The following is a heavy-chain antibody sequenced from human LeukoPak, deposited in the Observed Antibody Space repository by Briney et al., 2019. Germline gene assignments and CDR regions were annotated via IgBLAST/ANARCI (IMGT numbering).Heavy chain of an antibody. CDR2: ISSSSSYI. Sequence: PGGSLRLSCAASGFTFSSYSMNWVRQAPGKGLEWVSSISSSSSYIYYADPVKGRFTISRDNAKNSLYLQMNSLRAEDTAVYYCARDRIEYCSGGICYDAWFDPWGQGTLVTVSS. CDR3: ARDRIEYCSGGICYDAWFDP. D-gene: IGHD2-15*01. CDR1: GFTFSSYS. V-gene: IGHV3-21*01. J-gene: IGHJ5*02.